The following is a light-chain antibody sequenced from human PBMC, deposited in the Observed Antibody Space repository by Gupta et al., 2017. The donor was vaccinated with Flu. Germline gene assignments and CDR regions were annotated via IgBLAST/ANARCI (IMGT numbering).Light chain of an antibody. CDR3: QVCDSSTGV. J-gene: IGLJ3*02. V-gene: IGLV3-9*01. CDR1: NIGSKN. Sequence: SYELAQPLSVSVAMGQTARITCGGKNIGSKNVHWYQQKPGQAPVLVIYRDSNRPSGIPERFSGSNSGNTATLTISRAQAGDEADYYCQVCDSSTGVFGGGTKLTVL. CDR2: RDS.